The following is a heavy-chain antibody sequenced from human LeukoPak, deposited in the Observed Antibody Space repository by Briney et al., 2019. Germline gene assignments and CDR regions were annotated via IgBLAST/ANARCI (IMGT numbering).Heavy chain of an antibody. CDR2: IYYSGFT. CDR1: GAPLSSGIYF. Sequence: SQTLTLTCTVSGAPLSSGIYFWTWIRHHPGQGLVWIGYIYYSGFTYYNPSLRSRGTMSIDTTNNQFSLRMTSVTVADTAAYYCARSRGTIYRADEYDIWGQGTMVTVSS. CDR3: ARSRGTIYRADEYDI. V-gene: IGHV4-31*03. D-gene: IGHD3-16*02. J-gene: IGHJ3*02.